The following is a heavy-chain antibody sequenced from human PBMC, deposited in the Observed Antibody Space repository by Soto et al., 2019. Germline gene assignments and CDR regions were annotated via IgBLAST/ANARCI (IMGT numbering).Heavy chain of an antibody. Sequence: EVQLVESGGGLVKLGGSLRLSCVVSGFSFSDYSMTWVRQAAGRGLEWLSSISSTGDDIYDADSVRGRFTISRDNSKNSLFLQMNSLRVEDTAVYYCTPLKLAAEDFWGRGTLVTVSS. CDR1: GFSFSDYS. CDR3: TPLKLAAEDF. V-gene: IGHV3-21*02. J-gene: IGHJ4*02. CDR2: ISSTGDDI.